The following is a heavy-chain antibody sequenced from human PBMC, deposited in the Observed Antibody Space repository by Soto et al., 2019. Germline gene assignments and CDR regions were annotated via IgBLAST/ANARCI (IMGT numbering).Heavy chain of an antibody. J-gene: IGHJ5*02. CDR1: GGTFSSYA. CDR2: IIPIFGTA. Sequence: SEKVSWKASGGTFSSYAISWVRQAPGQGLEWMGGIIPIFGTANYAQKFQGRVTITADESTSTAYMELSSLRSEDTAVYYCARASNYDFWSGYGPPGINNWFDPWGQGTLVTVSS. D-gene: IGHD3-3*01. CDR3: ARASNYDFWSGYGPPGINNWFDP. V-gene: IGHV1-69*13.